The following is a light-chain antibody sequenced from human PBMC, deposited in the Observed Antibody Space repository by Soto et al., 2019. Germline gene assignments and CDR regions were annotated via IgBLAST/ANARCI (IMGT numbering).Light chain of an antibody. CDR2: DTS. CDR1: ERVSNY. V-gene: IGKV3-11*01. Sequence: ETLLTQSPATLSLSPGERATLSCRASERVSNYLAWYQHKPGQSPRLLIYDTSYRATGIPARFSGSGSGTDFTLTISSLETEDFAVYYCQQRDNWMYTFGQGTKLVI. CDR3: QQRDNWMYT. J-gene: IGKJ2*01.